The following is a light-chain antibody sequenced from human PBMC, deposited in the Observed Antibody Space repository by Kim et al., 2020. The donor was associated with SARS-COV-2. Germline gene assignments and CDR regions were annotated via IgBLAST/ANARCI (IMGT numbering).Light chain of an antibody. CDR3: QQYNSYPLT. V-gene: IGKV1D-16*01. CDR2: AAS. J-gene: IGKJ4*01. Sequence: ASVGDRVTITCRASQAIGSWVAWYQQKPEKAPKSLIYAASNLQSGVPSRFSGSGSGTDFTLTISSLQPEDFATYYCQQYNSYPLTFGGGTKVDIK. CDR1: QAIGSW.